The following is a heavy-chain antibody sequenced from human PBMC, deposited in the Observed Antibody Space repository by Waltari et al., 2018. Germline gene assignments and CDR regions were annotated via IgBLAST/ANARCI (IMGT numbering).Heavy chain of an antibody. CDR3: AREGNTICGVAPGSGFDP. D-gene: IGHD3-3*01. J-gene: IGHJ5*02. Sequence: QVQLQASVPGLVKPSETLSLTCTVPGGSISIYYWSWIRQPPGRGLAWDGYIYSSGSTNYNPSVKRRVTLSVDTSKNQCALKRSSVTAADTAVYYCAREGNTICGVAPGSGFDPWGQGTLVTVSS. V-gene: IGHV4-59*01. CDR2: IYSSGST. CDR1: GGSISIYY.